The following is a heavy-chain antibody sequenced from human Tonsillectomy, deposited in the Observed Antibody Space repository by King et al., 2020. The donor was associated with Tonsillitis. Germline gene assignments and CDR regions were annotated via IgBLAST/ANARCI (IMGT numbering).Heavy chain of an antibody. J-gene: IGHJ4*02. V-gene: IGHV4-31*03. Sequence: VQLQESGPGLVKPSQTLSLTCSVSVGSISSGGYYWSWIRQHPGKCLEVIGYIYYNGGTYYNPSLKIRVTMSVDTSKNQFSLSLTSVTAADTAVYFCASYHCSGTTCYWGYWGQGTLVTVSS. CDR3: ASYHCSGTTCYWGY. D-gene: IGHD2-2*01. CDR2: IYYNGGT. CDR1: VGSISSGGYY.